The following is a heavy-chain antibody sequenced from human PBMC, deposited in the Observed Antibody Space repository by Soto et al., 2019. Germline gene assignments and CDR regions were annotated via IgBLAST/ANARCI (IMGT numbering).Heavy chain of an antibody. CDR3: ARVGPYYDIDV. V-gene: IGHV3-48*02. CDR2: ISSSSTTI. CDR1: GFTFSSYS. Sequence: GGSLRLSCAASGFTFSSYSMNWVRQAPGKGLEWVSYISSSSTTIFYADSVKGRFTISRDNADNSLYLQMNSLTDEDTAMYYCARVGPYYDIDVWGQGTTVTVSS. J-gene: IGHJ6*02.